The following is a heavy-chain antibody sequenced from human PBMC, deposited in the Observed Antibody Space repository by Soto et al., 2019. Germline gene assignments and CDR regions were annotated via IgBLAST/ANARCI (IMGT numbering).Heavy chain of an antibody. CDR1: GGSFSGYY. CDR2: INHSGST. J-gene: IGHJ6*02. D-gene: IGHD3-3*01. CDR3: ASTSYYDFWSGIMGDYYYGMDV. Sequence: PSETLSLTCAVYGGSFSGYYWSWIRQPPGKGLEWIGEINHSGSTNYNPSLKSRVTISVDTSKNQFSLKLSSVTAADTAVYYCASTSYYDFWSGIMGDYYYGMDVWGQGTTVTVSS. V-gene: IGHV4-34*01.